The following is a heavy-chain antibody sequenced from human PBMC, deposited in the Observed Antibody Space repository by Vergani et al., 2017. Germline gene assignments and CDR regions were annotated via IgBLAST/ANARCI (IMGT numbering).Heavy chain of an antibody. D-gene: IGHD2-2*01. V-gene: IGHV3-11*01. CDR2: ISSSGSTI. Sequence: QVQLVESGGGLVKPGGSLRLSCAASGFPFSDYYMSWIRQAPGKGLEWVSYISSSGSTIYYADSVKGRFTISRDNAKNSLYLQMNSLRAEDTAVYYCARPQYCSSTSCYPHYYYYMDVWGKGTTVTLSS. CDR1: GFPFSDYY. J-gene: IGHJ6*03. CDR3: ARPQYCSSTSCYPHYYYYMDV.